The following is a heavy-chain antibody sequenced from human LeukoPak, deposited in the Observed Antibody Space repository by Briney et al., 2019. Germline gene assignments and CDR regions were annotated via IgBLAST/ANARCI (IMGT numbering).Heavy chain of an antibody. CDR2: IIPIFGTA. J-gene: IGHJ5*02. D-gene: IGHD6-13*01. V-gene: IGHV1-69*01. Sequence: SVKVSCKASGGTFSSYAISWVRQAPGQGLEWMGGIIPIFGTANYAQKFQGRVTITADESTSTAYMELSSLRSEDTAVYYCARKSGSSWFNWFDPWGQGTLVTVSS. CDR1: GGTFSSYA. CDR3: ARKSGSSWFNWFDP.